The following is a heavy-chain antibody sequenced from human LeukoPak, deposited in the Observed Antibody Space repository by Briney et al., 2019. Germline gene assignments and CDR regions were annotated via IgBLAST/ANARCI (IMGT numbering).Heavy chain of an antibody. CDR1: GGSISISNYY. CDR2: VYYSGST. Sequence: SETLSLTCTVSGGSISISNYYWGWVRQPPGKGLEWNANVYYSGSTYYNPSLKSRVTISVDTSKNQFSLKLSSVTAADTAVYYCARERIQLWLDYWGQGTLVTVSS. CDR3: ARERIQLWLDY. V-gene: IGHV4-39*07. D-gene: IGHD5-18*01. J-gene: IGHJ4*02.